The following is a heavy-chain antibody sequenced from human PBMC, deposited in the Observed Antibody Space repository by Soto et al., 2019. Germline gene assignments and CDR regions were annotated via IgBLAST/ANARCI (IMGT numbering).Heavy chain of an antibody. Sequence: PSETLSLTCAVYGGSFSGYYWSWIRQPPGKGLDWIGEINHSGSTNYNPSLKSRVTISVDTSKNQFSLKLSSVTAADTAVYYCARGGWFPYYYSGMDVWGQGTTVTVSS. CDR3: ARGGWFPYYYSGMDV. D-gene: IGHD6-19*01. CDR2: INHSGST. J-gene: IGHJ6*02. CDR1: GGSFSGYY. V-gene: IGHV4-34*01.